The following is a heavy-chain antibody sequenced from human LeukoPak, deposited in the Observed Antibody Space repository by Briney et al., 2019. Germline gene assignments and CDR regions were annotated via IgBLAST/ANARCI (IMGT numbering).Heavy chain of an antibody. Sequence: GRSLRLSCAASGFTFSSYGMHWVRQAPGKGLEWVAVISYDGSNKYYADSVKGRFTISRDNSKNTLYLQMNSLRAEDTAVYYCAKDLYDSSGYPWHWGQGTLVTVSS. CDR2: ISYDGSNK. CDR1: GFTFSSYG. CDR3: AKDLYDSSGYPWH. V-gene: IGHV3-30*18. J-gene: IGHJ4*02. D-gene: IGHD3-22*01.